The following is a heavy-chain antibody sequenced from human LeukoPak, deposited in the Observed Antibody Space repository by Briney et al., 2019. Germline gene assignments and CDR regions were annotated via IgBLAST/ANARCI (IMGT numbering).Heavy chain of an antibody. CDR2: INPSSGDT. V-gene: IGHV1-2*06. CDR1: GYTFTDYY. J-gene: IGHJ4*02. CDR3: ATTSGYFYY. Sequence: ASVKVSRKASGYTFTDYYVHWVRQAPGQGLEWMGRINPSSGDTNYAQNFQGRVTMTRDTSISTAYMELSRLRSDDTAVYYCATTSGYFYYWGQGTLVTVSS. D-gene: IGHD1-26*01.